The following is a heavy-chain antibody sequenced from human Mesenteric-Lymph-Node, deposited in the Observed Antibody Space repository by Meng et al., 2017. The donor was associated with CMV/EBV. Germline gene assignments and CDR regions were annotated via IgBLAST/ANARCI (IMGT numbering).Heavy chain of an antibody. V-gene: IGHV4-59*01. D-gene: IGHD6-19*01. Sequence: GSLRLSCTVSGGSISRDYWNWIRQPPGKGLEWIGYIYYSGSTHYNPSLKSRVSMSVDTSKNQFSLKLNSVTAADTAVYYCARTPSAVAPFQHWGQGTLVTVSS. J-gene: IGHJ1*01. CDR1: GGSISRDY. CDR2: IYYSGST. CDR3: ARTPSAVAPFQH.